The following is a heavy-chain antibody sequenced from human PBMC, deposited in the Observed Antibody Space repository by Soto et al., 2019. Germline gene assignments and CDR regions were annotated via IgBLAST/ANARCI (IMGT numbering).Heavy chain of an antibody. D-gene: IGHD2-15*01. CDR2: ISSDGSNK. Sequence: QVQLVESGGGVVQPGRSLRLSCAASGFTFSSYAMHWVRQAPGKGLEWVAVISSDGSNKYYADSVKGRFTISRDNSKNTLYLQMNSLRAEDTAVYYCARVRQDIVVVVAATQGYFDLWGRGTLVTVSA. J-gene: IGHJ2*01. CDR3: ARVRQDIVVVVAATQGYFDL. CDR1: GFTFSSYA. V-gene: IGHV3-30-3*01.